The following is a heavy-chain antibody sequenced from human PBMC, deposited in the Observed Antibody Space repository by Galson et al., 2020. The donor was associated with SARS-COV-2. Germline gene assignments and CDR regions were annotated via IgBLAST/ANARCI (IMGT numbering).Heavy chain of an antibody. V-gene: IGHV1-69*13. Sequence: SVKVSCKASGGTSSSHAIIWVRQAPGQGLEWLGGIIPLFGTANYAQKFQGRVTITADESTRTSYMDLSSLRSEDTAVYYCAILVEYGRVDVWGQGSTVIVSS. J-gene: IGHJ6*02. CDR3: AILVEYGRVDV. CDR2: IIPLFGTA. CDR1: GGTSSSHA. D-gene: IGHD2-8*02.